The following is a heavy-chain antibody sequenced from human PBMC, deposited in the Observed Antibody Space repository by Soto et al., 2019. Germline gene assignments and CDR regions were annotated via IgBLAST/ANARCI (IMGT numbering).Heavy chain of an antibody. CDR1: GGSISSGDYY. D-gene: IGHD3-10*01. CDR2: IYHSGST. V-gene: IGHV4-30-2*01. J-gene: IGHJ6*02. Sequence: TSETLSLTCTVFGGSISSGDYYWSWIRQPPGKGLEWIGYIYHSGSTYYHPSLKSRVTISVDRSKNQFSLKLSSVTAADTAVYYCARDRSRYYYGSGSYYYYYGMDVWGQGTTVTVSS. CDR3: ARDRSRYYYGSGSYYYYYGMDV.